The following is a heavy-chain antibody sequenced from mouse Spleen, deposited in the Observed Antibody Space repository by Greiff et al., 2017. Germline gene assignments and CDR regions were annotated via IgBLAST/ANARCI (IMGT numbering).Heavy chain of an antibody. CDR3: ARGSDGPFAY. Sequence: VQLKESGPELVKPGASVKIPCKASGYTFTDYNMDWVKQSHGKSLEWIGDINPNNGGTIYNQKFKGKATLTVDKSSSTAYMELRSLTSEDTAVYYCARGSDGPFAYWGQGTLVTVSA. V-gene: IGHV1-18*01. D-gene: IGHD2-3*01. CDR2: INPNNGGT. J-gene: IGHJ3*01. CDR1: GYTFTDYN.